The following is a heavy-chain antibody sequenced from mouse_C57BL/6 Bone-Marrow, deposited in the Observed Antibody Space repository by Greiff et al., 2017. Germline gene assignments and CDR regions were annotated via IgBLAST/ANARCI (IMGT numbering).Heavy chain of an antibody. Sequence: EVKLMESGGDLVKPGGSLKLSCAASGFTFSSYGMSWVRQTPDKRLEWVATISSGGSYTYYPDRVKGRFTISRDNAKNTLYLQMSSLKSEDTAMYYCASYGNYGYWGQGTTLTVSS. D-gene: IGHD2-1*01. V-gene: IGHV5-6*01. CDR1: GFTFSSYG. J-gene: IGHJ2*01. CDR3: ASYGNYGY. CDR2: ISSGGSYT.